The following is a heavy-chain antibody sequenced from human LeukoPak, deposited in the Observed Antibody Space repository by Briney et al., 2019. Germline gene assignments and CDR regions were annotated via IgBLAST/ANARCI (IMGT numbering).Heavy chain of an antibody. J-gene: IGHJ4*02. CDR2: INPNSGGT. D-gene: IGHD6-13*01. Sequence: ASVKISCKASGYTFTGYYMHWVRQAPGQGLEWMGWINPNSGGTNYAQKFQGRVTMTRDTSISTAYLQWSSLKASDTAMYYCVVTGQQLGDYWGQGTLVTVSS. CDR3: VVTGQQLGDY. V-gene: IGHV1-2*02. CDR1: GYTFTGYY.